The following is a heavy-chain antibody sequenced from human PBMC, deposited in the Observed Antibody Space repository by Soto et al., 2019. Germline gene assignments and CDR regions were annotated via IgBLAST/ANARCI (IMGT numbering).Heavy chain of an antibody. CDR3: EKSTCSSTSCYWFDY. CDR2: ISWNSGSI. D-gene: IGHD2-2*01. CDR1: GFTFDDYA. J-gene: IGHJ4*02. Sequence: EVQLVESGGGLVQPGRSLRLSCAASGFTFDDYAMHWVRQAPGKGLEWVSGISWNSGSIGYADSVKGRFTISRDNAKNSLYLKMNSLRAEDTALYYCEKSTCSSTSCYWFDYWGRGTLVTVSS. V-gene: IGHV3-9*01.